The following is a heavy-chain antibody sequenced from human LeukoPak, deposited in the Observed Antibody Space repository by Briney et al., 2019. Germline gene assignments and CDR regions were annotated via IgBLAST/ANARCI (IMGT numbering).Heavy chain of an antibody. CDR1: GSRFTSYW. Sequence: GGSLQISGKGSGSRFTSYWIGGVRQLPGKGLDWMGIIYPGDSDTRYSPSFQGQVTISADKSISTAYLQWSSLKASDTAMYYCARWHTMIVVQGFDYWGQGTLVTVSS. CDR2: IYPGDSDT. J-gene: IGHJ4*02. CDR3: ARWHTMIVVQGFDY. V-gene: IGHV5-51*01. D-gene: IGHD3-22*01.